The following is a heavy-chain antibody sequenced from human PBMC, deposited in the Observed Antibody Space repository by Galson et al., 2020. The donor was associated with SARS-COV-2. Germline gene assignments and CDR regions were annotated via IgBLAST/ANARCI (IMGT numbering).Heavy chain of an antibody. CDR3: AKDIGHGSGRNNFTYGMNV. CDR1: GFTFDDYA. V-gene: IGHV3-9*01. J-gene: IGHJ6*02. D-gene: IGHD3-10*01. CDR2: ISWDSANI. Sequence: GGSLRLSCAASGFTFDDYAMHWVRQAPGKGLEWVSAISWDSANIVYADSVKGRFTVSRDNANKSLYLQMNSLRAEDTALYYCAKDIGHGSGRNNFTYGMNVWGQGTTVTVSS.